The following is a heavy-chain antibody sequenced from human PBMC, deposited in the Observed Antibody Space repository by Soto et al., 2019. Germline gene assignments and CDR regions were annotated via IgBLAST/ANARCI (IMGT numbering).Heavy chain of an antibody. CDR3: ATDYYYDSGSH. Sequence: EVQLLESGGGLVQPGGSLRLSCEASGFTFSTYAMTWVRQAPGKGLEWVSGIVGNGGATYYADSVKGRFSISRDNSKNTLYLQMNSLRPEDTAVYYCATDYYYDSGSHWGQGTLVIVSA. CDR2: IVGNGGAT. CDR1: GFTFSTYA. D-gene: IGHD3-10*01. V-gene: IGHV3-23*01. J-gene: IGHJ4*02.